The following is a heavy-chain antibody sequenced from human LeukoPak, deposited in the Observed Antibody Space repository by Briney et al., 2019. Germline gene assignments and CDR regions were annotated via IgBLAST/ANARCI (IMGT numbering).Heavy chain of an antibody. J-gene: IGHJ3*02. Sequence: SETLSLTCAVYGGSFSGYYWSWIRQPPGKGLEWIGEINHSGSTNYNPSLKSRVTISVDTSKNQFSLKLSSVTAADTAVYYCARGRRITMIVVVTQYAFDIWGQGTMVTVSS. CDR1: GGSFSGYY. CDR2: INHSGST. CDR3: ARGRRITMIVVVTQYAFDI. V-gene: IGHV4-34*01. D-gene: IGHD3-22*01.